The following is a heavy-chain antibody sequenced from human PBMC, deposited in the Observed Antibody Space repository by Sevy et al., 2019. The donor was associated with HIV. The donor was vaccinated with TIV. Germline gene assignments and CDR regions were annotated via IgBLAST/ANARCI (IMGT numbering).Heavy chain of an antibody. J-gene: IGHJ4*02. CDR3: AREGCTKPHDY. Sequence: GESLKISCAASGFTFSIYTMSWVRQAPGKGLEWVSTFCFGGSKIYYADSVKGRFTISRDNSKSSVYLQMNNLRPEDTAVYYCAREGCTKPHDYWGQGTLVTVSS. V-gene: IGHV3-23*01. D-gene: IGHD2-8*01. CDR2: FCFGGSKI. CDR1: GFTFSIYT.